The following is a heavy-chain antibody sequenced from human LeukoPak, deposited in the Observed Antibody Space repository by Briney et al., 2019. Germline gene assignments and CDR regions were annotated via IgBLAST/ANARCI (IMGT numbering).Heavy chain of an antibody. CDR1: GGSFSGYY. CDR3: ARAIDYDSSGYYLGY. CDR2: INDSGST. D-gene: IGHD3-22*01. J-gene: IGHJ4*02. Sequence: SETLSLTCAVYGGSFSGYYWSWIRQPPGKGLEWIGEINDSGSTNYNPSLKSRVSISVDTSKNQSSLKLSSVTAADTAVYYCARAIDYDSSGYYLGYWGQGTRVTVSS. V-gene: IGHV4-34*01.